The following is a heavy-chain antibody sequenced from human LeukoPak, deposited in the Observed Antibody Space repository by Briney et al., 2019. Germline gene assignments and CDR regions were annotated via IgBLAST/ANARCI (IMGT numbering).Heavy chain of an antibody. Sequence: SETLSLTCAVYGVSFSGYYWSWIRQPPGKGLEWIVEINHSGSTNYNPSLKSRVTISVDTSKNHFSLKMSPVTAADTAVYYCARLSSGYVSLDYWGQGTLVTVSS. D-gene: IGHD5-12*01. J-gene: IGHJ4*02. CDR3: ARLSSGYVSLDY. CDR1: GVSFSGYY. V-gene: IGHV4-34*01. CDR2: INHSGST.